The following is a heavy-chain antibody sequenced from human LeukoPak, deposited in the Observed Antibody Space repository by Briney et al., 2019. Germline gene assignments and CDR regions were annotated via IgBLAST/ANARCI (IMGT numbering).Heavy chain of an antibody. CDR3: ARMHDYGDYQYAFDI. CDR1: GYTFTSYF. Sequence: ASVKVSCKASGYTFTSYFMHWVRQAPGQGLEWMGTINPSGGSTSYAQKFQGRVTMTRDTSTSTLYMELRSLRSEDTAVYYCARMHDYGDYQYAFDIWGQGTMVTVSS. D-gene: IGHD4-17*01. V-gene: IGHV1-46*01. CDR2: INPSGGST. J-gene: IGHJ3*02.